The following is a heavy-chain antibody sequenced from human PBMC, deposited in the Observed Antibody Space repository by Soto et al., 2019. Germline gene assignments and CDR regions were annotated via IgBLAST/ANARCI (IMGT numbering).Heavy chain of an antibody. CDR1: GFTFRSYV. CDR3: GKMAWLGDLPGHDY. J-gene: IGHJ4*02. CDR2: ISGSGSDT. Sequence: EVQLLESGGGLVQPGGSLRLSCAASGFTFRSYVMSWVRQAPGKGLEWLSTISGSGSDTYYADSVRGRFAISRDNSKNTLYLRMDSLGAEATAVYYCGKMAWLGDLPGHDYWGQGTLVTVSS. D-gene: IGHD3-10*01. V-gene: IGHV3-23*01.